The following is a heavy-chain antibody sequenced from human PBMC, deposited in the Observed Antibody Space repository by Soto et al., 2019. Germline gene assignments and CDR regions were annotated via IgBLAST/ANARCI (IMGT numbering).Heavy chain of an antibody. Sequence: PGGSLRLSCAASGFTFSSYGMHWVRQAPGKGLEWVAVISYDGSNKYYADSVKGRFTISRDNAKNTLSLQMNSLRAEDTAVYYCAKGGYNYGFLFDCWGQGTLFTVSS. CDR3: AKGGYNYGFLFDC. CDR1: GFTFSSYG. V-gene: IGHV3-30*18. CDR2: ISYDGSNK. D-gene: IGHD5-18*01. J-gene: IGHJ4*02.